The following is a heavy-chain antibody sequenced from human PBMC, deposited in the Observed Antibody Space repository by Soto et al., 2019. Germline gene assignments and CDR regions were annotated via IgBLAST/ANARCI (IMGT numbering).Heavy chain of an antibody. CDR2: IPNSGST. D-gene: IGHD5-18*01. Sequence: PSETLSLTCTVSGGSVTSDEDYWTWIRQSPGKGLEWIGYIPNSGSTGYNPSLKTRLSMSVDRSKNQFTLRLTSMTAADTAVYFCATESGSTYGYFDHWGQGTQVTVSS. CDR3: ATESGSTYGYFDH. J-gene: IGHJ4*02. V-gene: IGHV4-30-4*01. CDR1: GGSVTSDEDY.